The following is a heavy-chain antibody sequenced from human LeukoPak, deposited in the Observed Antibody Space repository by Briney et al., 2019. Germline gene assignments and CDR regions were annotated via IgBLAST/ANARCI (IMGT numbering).Heavy chain of an antibody. CDR3: AKGSPNYYDSSGYYENFDY. CDR1: GFTFDDYA. V-gene: IGHV3-30*18. J-gene: IGHJ4*02. CDR2: ISYDGSNK. D-gene: IGHD3-22*01. Sequence: GGSLRLSCAASGFTFDDYAMHWVRQAPGKGLEWVAVISYDGSNKYYADSVKGRFTISRDNSKNTLYLQMNSLRAEDTAVYYCAKGSPNYYDSSGYYENFDYWGQGTLVTVSS.